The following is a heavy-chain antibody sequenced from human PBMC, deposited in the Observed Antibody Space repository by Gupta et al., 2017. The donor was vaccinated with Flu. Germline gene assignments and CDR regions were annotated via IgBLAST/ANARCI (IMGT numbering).Heavy chain of an antibody. CDR2: FYYGGGT. CDR3: ASTNDDTGIYVLRDY. J-gene: IGHJ4*02. CDR1: GDSITSRYFY. D-gene: IGHD2-21*01. Sequence: QLQLRQSGPGLVKPSETLSLTCTVSGDSITSRYFYWGWVRQPPGKGLEWIGTFYYGGGTYYNPSLKSRVTISADTSKNQFSLKLTSVTAADTAVYYCASTNDDTGIYVLRDYWGQGTLVTVSS. V-gene: IGHV4-39*01.